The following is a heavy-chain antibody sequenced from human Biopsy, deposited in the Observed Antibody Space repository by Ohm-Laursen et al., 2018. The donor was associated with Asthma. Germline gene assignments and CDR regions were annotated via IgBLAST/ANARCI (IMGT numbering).Heavy chain of an antibody. J-gene: IGHJ1*01. CDR2: IKHDGSEK. Sequence: SLRLSCAASGFTFGDYWMSWVRQVPGKWLEWVANIKHDGSEKNHVDSLKGRFTISRDNAKSSLYLQMNSLRAEDTAVYYCARTFHFWSPYHAEHYRLWGQGTLVTVSS. CDR1: GFTFGDYW. V-gene: IGHV3-7*01. D-gene: IGHD3-3*02. CDR3: ARTFHFWSPYHAEHYRL.